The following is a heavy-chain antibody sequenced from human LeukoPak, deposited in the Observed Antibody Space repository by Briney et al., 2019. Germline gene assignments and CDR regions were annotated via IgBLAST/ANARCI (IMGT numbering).Heavy chain of an antibody. CDR3: ARVGVGWLWNHDAFDI. J-gene: IGHJ3*02. CDR2: ISAYNGNT. CDR1: GYTFTSYY. V-gene: IGHV1-18*04. D-gene: IGHD3-9*01. Sequence: ASVKVSCKTSGYTFTSYYMHWVRQAPGQGLEWMGWISAYNGNTNYAQKLQGRVTMTTDTSTSTAYMELRSLRSDDTAVYYCARVGVGWLWNHDAFDIWGQGTMVTVSS.